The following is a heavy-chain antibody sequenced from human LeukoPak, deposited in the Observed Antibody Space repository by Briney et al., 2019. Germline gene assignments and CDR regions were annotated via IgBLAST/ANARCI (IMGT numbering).Heavy chain of an antibody. V-gene: IGHV4-39*02. CDR3: ARSIGMLYTVGGFDP. CDR1: GDSISSRTHY. Sequence: SETLSLTCTVSGDSISSRTHYWAWSRLSPAKGLEWIASVLYSGDTYYHPSLKIRVTMSVDTSKNHFSLKLTSVPASDTAVYYCARSIGMLYTVGGFDPWGRGALVTVSS. CDR2: VLYSGDT. D-gene: IGHD2-8*01. J-gene: IGHJ5*02.